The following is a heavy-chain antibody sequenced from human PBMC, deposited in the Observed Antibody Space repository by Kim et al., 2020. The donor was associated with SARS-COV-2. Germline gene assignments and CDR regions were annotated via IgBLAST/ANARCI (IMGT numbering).Heavy chain of an antibody. CDR1: GASISTYH. Sequence: SETLSLTCTVSGASISTYHWSWIRQPPGKGLEWIGYISNSGITHYNPSLRSRVTISVDTSKNQFSLMLTSVTAADTAVYYCARRGWYSDIWGRGTLVTVSS. J-gene: IGHJ2*01. CDR3: ARRGWYSDI. CDR2: ISNSGIT. D-gene: IGHD2-15*01. V-gene: IGHV4-59*08.